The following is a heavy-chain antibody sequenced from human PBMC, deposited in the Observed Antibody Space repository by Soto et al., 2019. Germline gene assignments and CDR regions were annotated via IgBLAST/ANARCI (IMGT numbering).Heavy chain of an antibody. Sequence: GGSLRLSCAASGFTFSSYAMTWVRQAPGKGLEWVSTIRASGGSTFYADSVKGRFTISRDNSMNTVFLHMDSLRAEDTAIYYCAKGGYTSPFDYWGLGTLVTVSS. V-gene: IGHV3-23*01. J-gene: IGHJ4*02. CDR2: IRASGGST. D-gene: IGHD5-12*01. CDR3: AKGGYTSPFDY. CDR1: GFTFSSYA.